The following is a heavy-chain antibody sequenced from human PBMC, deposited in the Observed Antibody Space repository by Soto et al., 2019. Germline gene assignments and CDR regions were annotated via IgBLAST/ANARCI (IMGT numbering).Heavy chain of an antibody. CDR1: GFIVSDYY. V-gene: IGHV3-11*01. CDR2: ISHSGSTI. CDR3: AADPYYYASGY. D-gene: IGHD3-10*01. Sequence: XVCLSLSCAASGFIVSDYYMTWIRQAPGKGLEWVSYISHSGSTIYYADSVKGRFTVSRDNAKNSPYLQLSSLRAEETAVYYCAADPYYYASGYWGQGTLVTVSS. J-gene: IGHJ4*02.